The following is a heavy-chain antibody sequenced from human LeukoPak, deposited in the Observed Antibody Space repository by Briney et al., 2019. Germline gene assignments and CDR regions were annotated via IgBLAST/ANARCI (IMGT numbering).Heavy chain of an antibody. CDR1: GFTFNTYA. V-gene: IGHV3-23*01. CDR2: ISGSGGST. J-gene: IGHJ3*02. CDR3: AKPLIASRQDAFDI. D-gene: IGHD2-8*01. Sequence: PGGSLGLSCAASGFTFNTYAMSWVRRAPGKGLEWVSLISGSGGSTYYADSVKGRFTISRDNSKNTLYLQMNSLRAEDTALYYCAKPLIASRQDAFDIWGQGTMVTVSS.